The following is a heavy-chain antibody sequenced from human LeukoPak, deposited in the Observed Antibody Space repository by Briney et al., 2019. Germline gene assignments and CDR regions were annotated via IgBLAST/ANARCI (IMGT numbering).Heavy chain of an antibody. Sequence: GGSLRLSCAASGFTFSSYAMHWVRQAPGKGLEWVSYISSTGNTIYYADSVKGRFTISRDSAKNSLYLQMNSLRAEDTAVYFCAKTYYYGSGSWKNGMDVWGQGTTVTVSS. J-gene: IGHJ6*02. CDR2: ISSTGNTI. V-gene: IGHV3-48*01. CDR1: GFTFSSYA. CDR3: AKTYYYGSGSWKNGMDV. D-gene: IGHD3-10*01.